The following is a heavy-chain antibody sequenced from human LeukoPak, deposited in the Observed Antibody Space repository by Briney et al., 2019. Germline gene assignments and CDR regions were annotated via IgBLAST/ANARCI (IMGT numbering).Heavy chain of an antibody. CDR3: ARDGDYGDYGEDYFDY. D-gene: IGHD4-17*01. V-gene: IGHV3-74*01. CDR2: INSDGSST. CDR1: GFTFSSYW. Sequence: GGSLRLSCAASGFTFSSYWMHWVRQARGKGLVWVSRINSDGSSTSYADSVKGRFTISRDNAKNTLYLQMNSLRAEDTAVYYCARDGDYGDYGEDYFDYWGQGTLVTVSS. J-gene: IGHJ4*02.